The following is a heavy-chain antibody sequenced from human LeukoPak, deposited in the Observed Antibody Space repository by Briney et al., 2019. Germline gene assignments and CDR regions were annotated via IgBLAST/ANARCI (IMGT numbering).Heavy chain of an antibody. D-gene: IGHD4-23*01. CDR3: ARDSADYGGNGLDY. V-gene: IGHV3-53*01. CDR1: GFTVSGNY. J-gene: IGHJ4*02. Sequence: GGSLRLSCAASGFTVSGNYMSWVRQAPGKGLEWVSVIYSGGNPYYADSVKGRFTISRDNSKNTLYLQMNSLRAEDTAVYYCARDSADYGGNGLDYWGQGTLVTVSS. CDR2: IYSGGNP.